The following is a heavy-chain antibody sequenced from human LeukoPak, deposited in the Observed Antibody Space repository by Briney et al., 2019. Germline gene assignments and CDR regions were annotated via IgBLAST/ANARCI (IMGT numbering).Heavy chain of an antibody. CDR3: ASARVGRPYYFYY. J-gene: IGHJ4*02. Sequence: SETLSLTCTVSGGSISSSSYYWGWIRQPPGKGLEWIGSIYYSGSTYYNPSLKSRVTISVDTSKNQFSLKLSSVTAADAAVYYCASARVGRPYYFYYWGQGTLVTVSS. CDR2: IYYSGST. V-gene: IGHV4-39*01. D-gene: IGHD2-15*01. CDR1: GGSISSSSYY.